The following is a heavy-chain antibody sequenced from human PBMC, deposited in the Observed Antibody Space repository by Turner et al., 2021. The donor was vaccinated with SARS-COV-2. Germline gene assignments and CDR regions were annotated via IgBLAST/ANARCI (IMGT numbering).Heavy chain of an antibody. CDR1: GGSIRSDF. D-gene: IGHD3-3*01. J-gene: IGHJ5*01. CDR3: ARELRFNWLDS. Sequence: QVQLQESGPGLVKPSETLSLPCTVSGGSIRSDFWRWIRPPPGKGMEWIGYIYYRGSTNYNPSLKSRVTMSVDTYKNQFSLKLRSVTAADTAVYYCARELRFNWLDSWGQGTLVTVSS. CDR2: IYYRGST. V-gene: IGHV4-59*01.